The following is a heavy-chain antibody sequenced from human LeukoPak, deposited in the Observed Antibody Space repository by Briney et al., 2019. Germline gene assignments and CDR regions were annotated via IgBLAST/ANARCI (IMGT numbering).Heavy chain of an antibody. J-gene: IGHJ4*02. CDR2: VNPNSGNT. CDR3: ARERRYTGYDRVYFDY. V-gene: IGHV1-8*01. D-gene: IGHD5-12*01. Sequence: GASVKVSRKASVYTYTSYDINWVRQATGQGLEWMGWVNPNSGNTGYAQKFQGRVTMTRNTSISTAYMELSSLRSEDTAVYYCARERRYTGYDRVYFDYWGQGTLVTVSS. CDR1: VYTYTSYD.